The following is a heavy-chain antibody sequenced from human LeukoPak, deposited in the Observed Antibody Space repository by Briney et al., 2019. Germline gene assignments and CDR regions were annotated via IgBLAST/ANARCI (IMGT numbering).Heavy chain of an antibody. V-gene: IGHV5-51*01. D-gene: IGHD5-12*01. CDR2: IYPGDSDT. CDR1: GYSFTSYW. J-gene: IGHJ4*02. Sequence: GEALKISCKGSGYSFTSYWIGWVRQMPGKGLEWMGIIYPGDSDTRYSPSFQGQVTISADKYISTAYLQWSSLKASDTAMYYCARQGAVYSGYAEFDYWGQGPLVTVSS. CDR3: ARQGAVYSGYAEFDY.